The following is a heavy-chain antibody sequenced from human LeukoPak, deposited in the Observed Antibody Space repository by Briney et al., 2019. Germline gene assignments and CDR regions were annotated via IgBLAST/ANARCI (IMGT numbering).Heavy chain of an antibody. CDR2: MDPNSGNT. CDR1: GYTFTSYD. V-gene: IGHV1-8*01. Sequence: ASVKVPCKASGYTFTSYDINWVRQATGQGLEWMGWMDPNSGNTGYAQKFQGRVTMTRNTSISTAYMELSSLRSEDTAVYYCAIGYSYGPYYFDYWGQGTLVTVSS. D-gene: IGHD5-18*01. J-gene: IGHJ4*02. CDR3: AIGYSYGPYYFDY.